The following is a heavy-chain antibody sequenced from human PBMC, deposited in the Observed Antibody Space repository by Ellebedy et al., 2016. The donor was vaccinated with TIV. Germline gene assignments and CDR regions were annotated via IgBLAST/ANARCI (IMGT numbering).Heavy chain of an antibody. CDR2: ISGSGGST. Sequence: GESLKISCAASGFTFSSYAMSWVRQAPGKGLEWVSAISGSGGSTSYADSVKGRFTISRDNSKNTLYLQMNSLRDEDTAVYYCARGGYSYGYTDWYFELWGRGTLVTVSS. CDR1: GFTFSSYA. CDR3: ARGGYSYGYTDWYFEL. D-gene: IGHD5-18*01. V-gene: IGHV3-23*01. J-gene: IGHJ2*01.